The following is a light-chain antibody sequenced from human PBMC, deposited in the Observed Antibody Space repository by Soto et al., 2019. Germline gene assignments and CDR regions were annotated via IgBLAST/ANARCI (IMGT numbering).Light chain of an antibody. V-gene: IGLV2-14*01. CDR2: EVS. J-gene: IGLJ1*01. CDR3: SSYTSSSTLYV. Sequence: SVLTQPASVSGSPGQSITISCTGTSSDVGGYNYVSWYQQHPGKAPKLMIYEVSNRPSGVSNRFSGSKSGNTASLTISGLQDEDEADYYCSSYTSSSTLYVFGTGTKVTVL. CDR1: SSDVGGYNY.